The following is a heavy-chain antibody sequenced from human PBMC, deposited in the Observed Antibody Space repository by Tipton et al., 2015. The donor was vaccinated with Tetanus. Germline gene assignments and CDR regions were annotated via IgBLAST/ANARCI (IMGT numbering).Heavy chain of an antibody. D-gene: IGHD2-21*01. V-gene: IGHV4-4*07. Sequence: TLSLTCTVSGGSTHGFYWTWIRQSAGKGLEWIGRIYGRGSTNYNPSLKSRVAMSMDTSRNQFSLTLTSLTVADTAFYFCARVLRYSAAGGWDDAFDIWGQGTLVTVSS. CDR1: GGSTHGFY. J-gene: IGHJ3*02. CDR3: ARVLRYSAAGGWDDAFDI. CDR2: IYGRGST.